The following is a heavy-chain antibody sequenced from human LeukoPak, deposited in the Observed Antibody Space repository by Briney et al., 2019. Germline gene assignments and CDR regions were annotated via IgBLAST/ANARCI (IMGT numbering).Heavy chain of an antibody. CDR3: ARDQGGEQSY. CDR1: GFTFSSYG. V-gene: IGHV3-23*01. D-gene: IGHD3-16*01. CDR2: ISGSGGST. J-gene: IGHJ4*02. Sequence: PGGSLRLSCAASGFTFSSYGMSWVRQAPGKGLEWVSAISGSGGSTCYADSVKGRFTISRDNSKNTLYLQMNSLRAEDTAVYYCARDQGGEQSYWGQGTLVTVSS.